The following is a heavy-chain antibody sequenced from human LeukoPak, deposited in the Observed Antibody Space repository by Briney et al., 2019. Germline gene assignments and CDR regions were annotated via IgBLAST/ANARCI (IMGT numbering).Heavy chain of an antibody. CDR3: ARYYYDSSDYVYHAHWFDP. D-gene: IGHD3-22*01. CDR2: IIPIFGTA. Sequence: GASVKVSCKASGGTFSSYAISWVRQAPGQGLEWMGGIIPIFGTANYAQKFQGRVTITTDESTSTAYMELSSLRSEDTAVYYCARYYYDSSDYVYHAHWFDPWGQGTLVTVSS. J-gene: IGHJ5*02. CDR1: GGTFSSYA. V-gene: IGHV1-69*05.